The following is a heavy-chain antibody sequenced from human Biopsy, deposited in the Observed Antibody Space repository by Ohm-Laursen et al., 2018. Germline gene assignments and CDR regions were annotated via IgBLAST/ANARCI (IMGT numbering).Heavy chain of an antibody. CDR1: GFGFSDYD. J-gene: IGHJ6*02. CDR2: ISWDSGRI. CDR3: TKVLIPAGTDV. V-gene: IGHV3-9*01. D-gene: IGHD3-9*01. Sequence: SLRLSCAASGFGFSDYDMKWVRQAPGKGLEWVSGISWDSGRIGYAGSVKGRFTVSRDNAKKSLYLEMNSLRPEDTAFYYCTKVLIPAGTDVWGQGTTVTVSS.